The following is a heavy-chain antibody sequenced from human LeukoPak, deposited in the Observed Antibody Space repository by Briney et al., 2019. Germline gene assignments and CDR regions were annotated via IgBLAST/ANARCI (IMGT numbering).Heavy chain of an antibody. J-gene: IGHJ4*02. CDR3: AKVSRSGWAHYFDY. CDR2: ISYDGSNK. V-gene: IGHV3-30*18. CDR1: GFTFSNYD. D-gene: IGHD6-19*01. Sequence: PGRSLRLSCAASGFTFSNYDMHWVRQAPGKGLEWVAVISYDGSNKYYADSVKGRFTISRDNSKNTLYLQMNSLRPEDTAVYYCAKVSRSGWAHYFDYWGQGTLVTVSS.